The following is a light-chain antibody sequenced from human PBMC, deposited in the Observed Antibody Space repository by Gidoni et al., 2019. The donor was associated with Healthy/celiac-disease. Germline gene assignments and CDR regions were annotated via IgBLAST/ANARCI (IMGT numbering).Light chain of an antibody. CDR3: QVWDSSSDH. CDR2: DDN. CDR1: NIGSKS. J-gene: IGLJ1*01. Sequence: SYVLTQPPSVSVAPGQTASITCGGNNIGSKSVHWYQQKPVQAPVLVVYDDNDRPSGIPERFSGSNSENTATLIISRAEAGDEADYYCQVWDSSSDHFGAGTKVSVL. V-gene: IGLV3-21*02.